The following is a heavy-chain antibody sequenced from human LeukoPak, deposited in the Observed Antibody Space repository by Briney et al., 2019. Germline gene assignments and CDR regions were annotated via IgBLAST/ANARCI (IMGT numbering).Heavy chain of an antibody. CDR2: INTDGSST. CDR3: ARDVYGRFDP. Sequence: GGSLRLSCAASGFTFSSYWMHWVRQAPEKGLVWVSRINTDGSSTTYAASAEGRFTISRDNAKNTLFLQMNSLRAEDTAVYYCARDVYGRFDPWGQGTLVTVSS. V-gene: IGHV3-74*01. D-gene: IGHD2/OR15-2a*01. CDR1: GFTFSSYW. J-gene: IGHJ5*02.